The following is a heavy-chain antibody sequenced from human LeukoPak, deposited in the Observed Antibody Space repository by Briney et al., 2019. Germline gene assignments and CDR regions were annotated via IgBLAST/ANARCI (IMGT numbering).Heavy chain of an antibody. Sequence: PSETLSLTCTVSGGSTSTSSYFWGWIRHPPGKGLEWFGSIYYTGSTYYNPSLKSRVTISVDTSKNQFSLKLTSVTAADTAVYYCARREKQQWLVPYKWFDPWGQGTLVTVSS. CDR3: ARREKQQWLVPYKWFDP. D-gene: IGHD6-19*01. J-gene: IGHJ5*02. CDR1: GGSTSTSSYF. V-gene: IGHV4-39*01. CDR2: IYYTGST.